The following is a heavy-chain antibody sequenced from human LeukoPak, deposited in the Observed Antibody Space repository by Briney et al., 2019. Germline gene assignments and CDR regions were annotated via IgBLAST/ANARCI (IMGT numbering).Heavy chain of an antibody. Sequence: KASETLSLTCAVYGGSFSDYYWSWIRQPPGKGLEWIGEINHSGSTNYNPSLKSRVTISVDTSKNQFSLKLSSVTAADTAVYYCARAPQWLVNWFDPWGQGTLVTVSS. V-gene: IGHV4-34*01. J-gene: IGHJ5*02. CDR3: ARAPQWLVNWFDP. CDR2: INHSGST. D-gene: IGHD6-19*01. CDR1: GGSFSDYY.